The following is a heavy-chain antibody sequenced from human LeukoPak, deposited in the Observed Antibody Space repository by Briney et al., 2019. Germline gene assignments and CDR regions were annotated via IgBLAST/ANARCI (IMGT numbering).Heavy chain of an antibody. CDR1: GGSISSYY. Sequence: SETLSLTCTVSGGSISSYYWSWIRQPPGKGLEWIGYIYYSGSTNYNPSLKSRVTISVDTSKNQFSLKLSSVTAADTAVYYCARRGMGDWFDPWGQGTLVTVSS. CDR2: IYYSGST. J-gene: IGHJ5*02. V-gene: IGHV4-59*08. CDR3: ARRGMGDWFDP. D-gene: IGHD3-16*01.